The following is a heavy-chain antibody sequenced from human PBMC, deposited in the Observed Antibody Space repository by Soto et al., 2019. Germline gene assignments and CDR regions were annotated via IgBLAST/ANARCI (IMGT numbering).Heavy chain of an antibody. J-gene: IGHJ6*02. CDR3: ARLGGYCSGTSCYGYYGMDV. D-gene: IGHD2-2*01. CDR2: FYYSGST. V-gene: IGHV4-39*01. CDR1: GGSISSGPYS. Sequence: SETLSLTCTVSGGSISSGPYSWGWIRQPPGKGMDWFGTFYYSGSTYYNPSLESRVTISVDTSKNQFSLKVSSVTAADTAMYYFARLGGYCSGTSCYGYYGMDVWGQGTTVTVSS.